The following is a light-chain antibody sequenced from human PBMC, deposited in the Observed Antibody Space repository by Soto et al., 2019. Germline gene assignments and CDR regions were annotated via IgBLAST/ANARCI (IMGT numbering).Light chain of an antibody. CDR1: QSVNSY. Sequence: IVLTQAPATLSFSPGERATLSCRASQSVNSYLAWYQQKPGLPPRLLIYDASTRTLGIPARFSGSESGTEFTLTISSLQSEDFAIYYCQQYNTWPITFGQGTRPAI. CDR3: QQYNTWPIT. V-gene: IGKV3-15*01. J-gene: IGKJ5*01. CDR2: DAS.